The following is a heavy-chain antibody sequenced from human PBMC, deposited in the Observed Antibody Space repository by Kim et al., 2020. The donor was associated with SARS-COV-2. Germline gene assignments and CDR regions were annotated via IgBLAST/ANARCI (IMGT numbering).Heavy chain of an antibody. Sequence: SETLSLTCAVYVVSITTTGTWWSWVRQPPGKGLEWIGEIYHTGTTNYIPSLKSRVTISVDKSKNQFSLNLYSVTAADTAVYYCAGTNRPFVPVASWGQVT. CDR1: VVSITTTGTW. J-gene: IGHJ5*02. D-gene: IGHD1-1*01. V-gene: IGHV4-4*02. CDR3: AGTNRPFVPVAS. CDR2: IYHTGTT.